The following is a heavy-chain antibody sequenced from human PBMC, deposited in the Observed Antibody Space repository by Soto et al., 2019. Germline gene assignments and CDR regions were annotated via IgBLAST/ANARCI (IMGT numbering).Heavy chain of an antibody. J-gene: IGHJ5*02. D-gene: IGHD2-2*01. Sequence: PGESLKISCKGSGYSFTSYWIGWVRQMPGKGLEWMGIIYPGDSDTRYSPSFQGQVTISADKSISTAYLQWSSLKASDTAMYYCARARQEYQLLIAFDPWGQGTLVTVSS. CDR3: ARARQEYQLLIAFDP. V-gene: IGHV5-51*01. CDR1: GYSFTSYW. CDR2: IYPGDSDT.